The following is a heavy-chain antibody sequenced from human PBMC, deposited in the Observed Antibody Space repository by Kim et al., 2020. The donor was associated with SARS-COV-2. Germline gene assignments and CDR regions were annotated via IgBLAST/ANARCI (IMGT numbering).Heavy chain of an antibody. CDR2: IWYDGSNK. CDR1: GFTFSSYG. D-gene: IGHD5-12*01. V-gene: IGHV3-33*01. Sequence: GGSLRLSCAASGFTFSSYGMHWVRQAPGKGLEWVAVIWYDGSNKYYADSVKGRFTISRDNSKNTLYLQMNSLRAEDTAVYYCARVKPRRDGYNYGPFDYWGQGTLVTVSS. CDR3: ARVKPRRDGYNYGPFDY. J-gene: IGHJ4*02.